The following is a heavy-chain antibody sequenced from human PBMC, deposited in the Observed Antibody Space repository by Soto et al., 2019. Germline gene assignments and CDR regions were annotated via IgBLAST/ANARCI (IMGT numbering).Heavy chain of an antibody. CDR1: GGTFGNSA. CDR2: IMPIFPTP. Sequence: QVQLVQSGAEVKKPGSSVTVSCKASGGTFGNSAISWVRQAPGQGLEWMGGIMPIFPTPDYAQKFQGRVTITADESTRTAYGGLTSLRSEDTAVYYCARAKDRHQIGGNYYYGMDVWGQGTTVTV. V-gene: IGHV1-69*12. J-gene: IGHJ6*02. D-gene: IGHD1-26*01. CDR3: ARAKDRHQIGGNYYYGMDV.